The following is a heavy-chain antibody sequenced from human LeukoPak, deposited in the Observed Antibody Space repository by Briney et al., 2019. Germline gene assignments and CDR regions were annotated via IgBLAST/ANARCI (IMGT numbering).Heavy chain of an antibody. CDR2: IKQDGSEK. CDR3: AKLTDSSGYSASFDY. V-gene: IGHV3-7*03. J-gene: IGHJ4*02. CDR1: GFTFSSYW. D-gene: IGHD3-22*01. Sequence: GGSLRLSCAASGFTFSSYWMSWVRQAAGKGLEWVANIKQDGSEKNFVDSVKGRFTISRDNSKNTLYLQMNSLRAEDTAVYYCAKLTDSSGYSASFDYWGQGTLVTVSS.